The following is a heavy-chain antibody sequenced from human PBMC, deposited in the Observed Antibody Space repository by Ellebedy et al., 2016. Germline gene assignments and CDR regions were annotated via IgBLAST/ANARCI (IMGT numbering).Heavy chain of an antibody. J-gene: IGHJ3*02. CDR3: ARNWDAFDI. V-gene: IGHV4-39*07. CDR2: INHSGST. Sequence: SETLSLTCSVSGGSISSGGYYWSWIRQPLGKGLEWIGEINHSGSTNYNPSLKSRVTISVDTSKNQFSLKLSSVTAADTAVYYCARNWDAFDIWGQGTMVTVSS. CDR1: GGSISSGGYY.